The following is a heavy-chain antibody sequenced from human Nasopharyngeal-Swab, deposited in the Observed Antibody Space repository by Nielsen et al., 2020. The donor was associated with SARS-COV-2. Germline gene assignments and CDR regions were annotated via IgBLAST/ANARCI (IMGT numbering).Heavy chain of an antibody. J-gene: IGHJ3*02. CDR2: ISSSGSTI. Sequence: GESLKISCAASGFTFSSYSMNWVRQAPGKGLEWVSYISSSGSTIYYADSVKGRFTISRDNAKNSLYLQMNSLRAEDTAVYYCARDQYYYDSSGPAFDIWGQGTMVTVSS. D-gene: IGHD3-22*01. CDR1: GFTFSSYS. V-gene: IGHV3-48*04. CDR3: ARDQYYYDSSGPAFDI.